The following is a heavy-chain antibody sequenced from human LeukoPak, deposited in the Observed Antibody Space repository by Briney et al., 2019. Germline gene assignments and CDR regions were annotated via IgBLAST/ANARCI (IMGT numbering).Heavy chain of an antibody. J-gene: IGHJ4*02. CDR1: GFTFDDYA. D-gene: IGHD6-19*01. CDR3: ASHSGWLAS. Sequence: QTGGSLRLSCAASGFTFDDYAMHWVRQAPGKGLEWVSGISWNSGSIGYADSVKGRFTISRDNAKNSLYLQMNSLRAEDTALYYCASHSGWLASWGQGTLVTVSS. CDR2: ISWNSGSI. V-gene: IGHV3-9*01.